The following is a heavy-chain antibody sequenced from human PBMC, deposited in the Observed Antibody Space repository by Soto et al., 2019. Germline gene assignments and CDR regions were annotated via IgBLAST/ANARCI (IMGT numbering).Heavy chain of an antibody. V-gene: IGHV3-11*01. D-gene: IGHD3-22*01. J-gene: IGHJ4*02. CDR3: ARDLGYYDSSGYFDY. CDR2: ISSSDSII. Sequence: GVSLRLSCAASGFNFSDSYMSWIRQAPGKGLEWVSYISSSDSIIYYSGSLKGRFIISRDNAKNSLYLQMNSLRAEDTAVYYCARDLGYYDSSGYFDYWGQGTVVTVS. CDR1: GFNFSDSY.